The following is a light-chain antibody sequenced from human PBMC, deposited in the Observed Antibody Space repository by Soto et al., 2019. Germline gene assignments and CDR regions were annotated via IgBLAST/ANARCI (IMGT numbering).Light chain of an antibody. CDR1: QSVGSN. Sequence: ERVMTQSQATLSVSPGERATLSCRASQSVGSNLAWYQHKRCHAPRLLIYGASTRATGIPARFSGSGSGREFTLTISSLQSEDFAVYYCQQYNNWPPITFGQGTRLEIK. CDR3: QQYNNWPPIT. J-gene: IGKJ5*01. V-gene: IGKV3-15*01. CDR2: GAS.